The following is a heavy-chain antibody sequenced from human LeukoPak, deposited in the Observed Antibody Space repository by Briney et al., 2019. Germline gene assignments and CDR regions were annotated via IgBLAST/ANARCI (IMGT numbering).Heavy chain of an antibody. J-gene: IGHJ5*02. Sequence: QAGGSLRLSCAASGFTFSSYWMSWVRQAPGKGLEWVANIKQDGSEKYYVDSVKGRFTISGDNAKNSLYLQMNSLRAEDTAVYYCARDRDIVLFDDWGQGTLVTVSS. CDR2: IKQDGSEK. D-gene: IGHD2-15*01. V-gene: IGHV3-7*05. CDR3: ARDRDIVLFDD. CDR1: GFTFSSYW.